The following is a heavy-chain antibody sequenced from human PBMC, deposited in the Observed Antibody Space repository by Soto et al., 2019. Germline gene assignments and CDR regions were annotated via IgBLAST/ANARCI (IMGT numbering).Heavy chain of an antibody. J-gene: IGHJ4*02. D-gene: IGHD2-15*01. CDR1: GFTFSSYN. Sequence: EVQLVESGGGLVQPGGSLRLSCAASGFTFSSYNMNWVRQAPGKGLEWVSYISSSSTTIHYGDSVKGRFTISSDNAKNSLYLQMNRLRAEDTAVYYCARGVGYCSGGSCYLDSWGQGALVTVSS. CDR2: ISSSSTTI. V-gene: IGHV3-48*01. CDR3: ARGVGYCSGGSCYLDS.